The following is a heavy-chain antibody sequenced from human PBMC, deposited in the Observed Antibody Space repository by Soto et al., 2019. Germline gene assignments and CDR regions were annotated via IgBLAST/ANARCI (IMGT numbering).Heavy chain of an antibody. CDR2: ISYDGGST. CDR3: AKGSKMYDFWSGYYQQSSYYYYGMDV. CDR1: GFTFSSYG. D-gene: IGHD3-3*01. Sequence: PGGSLRLSCAASGFTFSSYGMHWVRQAPGKGLEWEEVISYDGGSTYYADSVKGRFTISRDNSKNTLYLQMNSLRAEDTAVYYCAKGSKMYDFWSGYYQQSSYYYYGMDVWGQGTTVTVSS. J-gene: IGHJ6*02. V-gene: IGHV3-30*18.